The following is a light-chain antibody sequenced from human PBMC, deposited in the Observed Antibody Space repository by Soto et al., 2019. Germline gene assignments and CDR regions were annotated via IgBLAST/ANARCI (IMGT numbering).Light chain of an antibody. V-gene: IGKV1D-12*01. Sequence: IQMTQSPASVSASVGDRVTITYRASQGLNTWLAWYQQKPGQAPKLLIHAASSLQSGVPSRFRGSGYGTDFTLTISSLQPEDFATYYCQQANTFPPTFGPGTKVDIK. CDR2: AAS. CDR3: QQANTFPPT. CDR1: QGLNTW. J-gene: IGKJ3*01.